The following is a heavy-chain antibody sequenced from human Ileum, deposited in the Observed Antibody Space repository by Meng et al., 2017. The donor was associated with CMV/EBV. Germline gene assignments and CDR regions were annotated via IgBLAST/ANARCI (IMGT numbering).Heavy chain of an antibody. Sequence: GESLKSSCAASGFTFSLYWMSWVRQAPGKGLEWVANIKQDGSEKYYVDSVKGRFTISRDNANNSLYLQMNSLRAEDTAVYYCARSRGGLSVTIFGVALDYWGQGTLVTVSS. CDR1: GFTFSLYW. V-gene: IGHV3-7*01. CDR2: IKQDGSEK. D-gene: IGHD3-3*01. J-gene: IGHJ4*02. CDR3: ARSRGGLSVTIFGVALDY.